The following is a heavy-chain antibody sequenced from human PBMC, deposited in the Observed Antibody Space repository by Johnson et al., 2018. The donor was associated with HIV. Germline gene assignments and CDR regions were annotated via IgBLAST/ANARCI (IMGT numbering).Heavy chain of an antibody. CDR3: AKVNRMEQWLAGGGAFDI. CDR2: IYSAGHT. D-gene: IGHD6-19*01. CDR1: RFTVSSNY. Sequence: VQLVESGGGLVQPGGSLRLSCAASRFTVSSNYMTRVRQAPGKGLEWVSVIYSAGHTYYADSVKGRFIISRDNSKNMTNLQMNSLRAEDTAVYYWAKVNRMEQWLAGGGAFDIWGQGTMVTVSS. J-gene: IGHJ3*02. V-gene: IGHV3-66*01.